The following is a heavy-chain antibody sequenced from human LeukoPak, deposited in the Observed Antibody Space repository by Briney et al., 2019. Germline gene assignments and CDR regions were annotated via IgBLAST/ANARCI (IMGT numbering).Heavy chain of an antibody. CDR3: ARESTYYDFWSGYSSTFLWFDP. J-gene: IGHJ5*02. CDR2: IYYSGST. CDR1: GDSISSSSYS. Sequence: SETLSLTCTVYGDSISSSSYSWGRIRQPPGKGLDRIGSIYYSGSTYYNPSLKSRVTISVDTSKTPLSLQLSSVTAADTAVYSCARESTYYDFWSGYSSTFLWFDPSGQGTPVTVSS. D-gene: IGHD3-3*01. V-gene: IGHV4-39*07.